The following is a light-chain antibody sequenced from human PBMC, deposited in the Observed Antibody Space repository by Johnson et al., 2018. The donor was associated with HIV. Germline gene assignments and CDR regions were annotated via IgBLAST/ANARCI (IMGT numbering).Light chain of an antibody. J-gene: IGLJ1*01. Sequence: QSVLTQPPSVSAAPGQKVTISCSGSSSNIGTNFVSWYQQFPGAAPKLLIYENNKRPSGIPDRFSGSKSATSVTLGITGLQTGDEAEYYCATWDSSMTDGDVFGTGTKVTVL. CDR1: SSNIGTNF. V-gene: IGLV1-51*02. CDR3: ATWDSSMTDGDV. CDR2: ENN.